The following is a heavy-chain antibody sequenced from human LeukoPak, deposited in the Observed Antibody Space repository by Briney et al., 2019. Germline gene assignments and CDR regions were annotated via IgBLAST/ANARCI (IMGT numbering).Heavy chain of an antibody. V-gene: IGHV1-18*01. CDR2: ISAYNGNT. CDR3: ARELDSTRGRNQNYYYYGMDV. J-gene: IGHJ6*02. Sequence: ASVKVSCKASGYTFTSYGISWVRQAPGQGLEWMGWISAYNGNTNYAQKLQGRLTMTTDTSTSTAYMELRSLRSDDTAVYYCARELDSTRGRNQNYYYYGMDVWGQGTTVTVSS. D-gene: IGHD2-2*01. CDR1: GYTFTSYG.